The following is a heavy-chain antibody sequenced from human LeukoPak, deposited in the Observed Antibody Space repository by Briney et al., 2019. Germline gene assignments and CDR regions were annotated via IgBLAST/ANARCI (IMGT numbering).Heavy chain of an antibody. J-gene: IGHJ4*02. Sequence: GGSLRLSCAASGFTFRSYWMRWVRQAPGKGLEWVANIKQDGSEKYYVDSVKGRFTISRHNANNSLYMQMNSLSGEDASVYYCATDWALAFDYWGQGTLVTVS. V-gene: IGHV3-7*05. CDR3: ATDWALAFDY. CDR1: GFTFRSYW. D-gene: IGHD3-16*01. CDR2: IKQDGSEK.